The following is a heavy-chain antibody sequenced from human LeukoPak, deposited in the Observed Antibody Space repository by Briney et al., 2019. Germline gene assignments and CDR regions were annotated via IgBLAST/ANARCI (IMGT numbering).Heavy chain of an antibody. Sequence: ASVKVSCKASGYTFTSYYMHWVRQAPGQGLEWMGIINPNSGGTNFAQNFQGRVTMTRDTSISTVYMELSRLRSDDTAVYYCASGGSYSFSGVDYFDYWGQGTLVTVSS. CDR3: ASGGSYSFSGVDYFDY. J-gene: IGHJ4*02. V-gene: IGHV1-2*02. D-gene: IGHD1-26*01. CDR1: GYTFTSYY. CDR2: INPNSGGT.